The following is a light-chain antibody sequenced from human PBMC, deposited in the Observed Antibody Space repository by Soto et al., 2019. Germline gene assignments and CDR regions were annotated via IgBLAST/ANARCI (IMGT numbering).Light chain of an antibody. CDR1: QDIRAE. V-gene: IGKV1-6*01. J-gene: IGKJ1*01. Sequence: AIQMTQSPSSLSASVGDRVTITCRASQDIRAELGWYQQKPGEAPKLLVYGTSTLQTGVPSRFSGSGSGADFTLTISSLQPEDFATYYWLQDYDYPRTFGQGTKVEIK. CDR2: GTS. CDR3: LQDYDYPRT.